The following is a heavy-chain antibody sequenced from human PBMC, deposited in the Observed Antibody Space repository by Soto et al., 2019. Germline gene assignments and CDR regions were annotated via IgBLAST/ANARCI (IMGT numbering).Heavy chain of an antibody. V-gene: IGHV3-73*01. J-gene: IGHJ6*02. CDR2: IRSKALSYAT. D-gene: IGHD1-1*01. Sequence: GGSLRLSCAASGFTFSDSAMHWVRQASGKGLEWVGRIRSKALSYATAYAASVQGRFTISRDDSENTAYLQMNSLKTEDTAVYYCLSASWNYYYYGIEIWCQGTTATDSS. CDR3: LSASWNYYYYGIEI. CDR1: GFTFSDSA.